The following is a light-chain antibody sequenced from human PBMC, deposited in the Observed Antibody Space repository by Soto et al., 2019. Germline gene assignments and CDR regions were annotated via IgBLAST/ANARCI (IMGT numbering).Light chain of an antibody. CDR2: GAS. V-gene: IGKV3-20*01. CDR1: QSVSSSY. Sequence: EIVLTQSPGTLSLSPGERATLSCRASQSVSSSYLVWYQQKPGQAPRLLIYGASSRATGITYRFSGSGSGTDFTLTISRLDPDDFAVYSWKQYGSSPHTFGQGTRLEI. J-gene: IGKJ5*01. CDR3: KQYGSSPHT.